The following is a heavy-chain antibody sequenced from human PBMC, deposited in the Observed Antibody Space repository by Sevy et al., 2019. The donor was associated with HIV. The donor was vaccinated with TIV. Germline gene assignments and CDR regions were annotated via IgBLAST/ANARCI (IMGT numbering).Heavy chain of an antibody. CDR2: IRSKGNSYAT. Sequence: GGSLRLSCAASGFTFSGSAMQWVRQASGKGLEWVGRIRSKGNSYATAYAASVKGRFTISRDDSKNTVYLQMNSLKTEDTAVYYCTRGGARDSSSLDDYFDYWGQGTLVTVSS. CDR3: TRGGARDSSSLDDYFDY. CDR1: GFTFSGSA. J-gene: IGHJ4*02. D-gene: IGHD6-13*01. V-gene: IGHV3-73*01.